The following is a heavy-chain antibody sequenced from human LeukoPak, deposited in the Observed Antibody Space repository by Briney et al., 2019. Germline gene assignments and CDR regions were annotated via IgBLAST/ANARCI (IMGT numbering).Heavy chain of an antibody. CDR1: GGSISSSSYY. Sequence: SETLSLTCTVSGGSISSSSYYWGWIRQPPGKGLEWIGEINHSGSTNYNPSLKSRVTISVDTSKNQFSLKLSSVTAADTAVYYCARNPPRRDGYNFDYWGQGTLVTVSS. D-gene: IGHD5-24*01. J-gene: IGHJ4*02. CDR2: INHSGST. V-gene: IGHV4-39*07. CDR3: ARNPPRRDGYNFDY.